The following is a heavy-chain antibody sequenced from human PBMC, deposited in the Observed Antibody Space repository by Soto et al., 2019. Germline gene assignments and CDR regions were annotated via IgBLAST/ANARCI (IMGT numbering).Heavy chain of an antibody. D-gene: IGHD3-3*01. CDR3: ARMIFGAVLGPFDY. Sequence: QVQLVQSAAEVKTPGASMKVSCKASAYTFDRYGISWVRQAPGQGLEWMGWINVVNGVTNYARNLQGRVSMTTDASTGTAYLELKSLRSDDTAVYYCARMIFGAVLGPFDYWGQGTLVTVSS. CDR2: INVVNGVT. J-gene: IGHJ4*02. CDR1: AYTFDRYG. V-gene: IGHV1-18*01.